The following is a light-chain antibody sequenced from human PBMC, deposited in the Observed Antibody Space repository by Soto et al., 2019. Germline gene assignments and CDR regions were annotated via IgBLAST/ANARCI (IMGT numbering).Light chain of an antibody. CDR1: QSVSSSY. Sequence: EIVLTQSPATLSLSPGERATLSCRASQSVSSSYLAWYQQKPGQAPRLLIYGASSRATGIPDRFSGSGSGTDFTLPISRLEPEDFAVYYCQQYGSSPLTFGGGTKVEIK. J-gene: IGKJ4*01. V-gene: IGKV3-20*01. CDR3: QQYGSSPLT. CDR2: GAS.